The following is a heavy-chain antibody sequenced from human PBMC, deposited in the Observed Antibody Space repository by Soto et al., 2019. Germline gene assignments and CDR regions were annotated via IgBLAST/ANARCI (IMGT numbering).Heavy chain of an antibody. CDR1: GDTFTSYY. Sequence: ASVKVSCKAPGDTFTSYYMHWVRQAPGHGLEWMGVINPNGGSIRFAQKFQGRVTMTRDTSRSTVYMELRGLTSEDTAVYYCARSSGGVYAIIIEGTNWFDPWGQGTLVTVSS. CDR2: INPNGGSI. D-gene: IGHD3-16*01. J-gene: IGHJ5*02. CDR3: ARSSGGVYAIIIEGTNWFDP. V-gene: IGHV1-46*01.